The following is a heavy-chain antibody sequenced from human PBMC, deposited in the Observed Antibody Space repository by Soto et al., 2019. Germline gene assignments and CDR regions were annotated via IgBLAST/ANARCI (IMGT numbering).Heavy chain of an antibody. CDR2: ISSHGDTT. J-gene: IGHJ5*02. CDR3: ARDHYDFWSGFPPTIWCHH. Sequence: EEQLLQSGGGVVQSGGSLRLSCEASGFLFSSYAMNWVRQAPGKGLEWVSSISSHGDTTYYAESVRGRFTISRDNSKNTLFLQMNSLRAGDTAVYFGARDHYDFWSGFPPTIWCHHWGQGNLGTVS. D-gene: IGHD3-3*01. V-gene: IGHV3-23*01. CDR1: GFLFSSYA.